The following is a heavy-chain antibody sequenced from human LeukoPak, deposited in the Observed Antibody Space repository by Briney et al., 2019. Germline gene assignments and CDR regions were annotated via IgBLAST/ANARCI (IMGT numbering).Heavy chain of an antibody. CDR1: GYTFTGYY. CDR2: VNPNSGGT. D-gene: IGHD6-13*01. Sequence: ASVKVSCKASGYTFTGYYMHWVRQAPGQGLEWMGWVNPNSGGTNYAQKFQGRVTMTRDTSISTAYMELRSLRSDDTAVYYCARVCPDSGSWEYNWFDPWGQGTLVTVSS. J-gene: IGHJ5*02. V-gene: IGHV1-2*02. CDR3: ARVCPDSGSWEYNWFDP.